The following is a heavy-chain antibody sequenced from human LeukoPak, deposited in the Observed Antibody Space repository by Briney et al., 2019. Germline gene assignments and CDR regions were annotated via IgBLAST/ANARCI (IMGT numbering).Heavy chain of an antibody. Sequence: PGGSLRLSCAASGFTFRDFGMHWVRQAPGKGLEWVAIISYDGRSNYADFVKGRFTISRDNPKNTVYLQMNSLRAEDTAVYYCAKAASRVLPPYAFDIWGQGTMVTVSS. CDR1: GFTFRDFG. CDR2: ISYDGRSN. V-gene: IGHV3-30*18. CDR3: AKAASRVLPPYAFDI. J-gene: IGHJ3*02.